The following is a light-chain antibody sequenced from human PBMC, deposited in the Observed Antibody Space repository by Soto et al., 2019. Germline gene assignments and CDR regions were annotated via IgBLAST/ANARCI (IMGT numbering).Light chain of an antibody. CDR3: QQYGSSGT. V-gene: IGKV3-15*01. Sequence: EIVMTRSPATLSVSPGERATLSCRASQTISNNLAWYQQKPGQGPRLLIYGASTRATNIPARFSGSGSGTDFTLTISRLEPEDFAVYYCQQYGSSGTFGQGTRLEI. J-gene: IGKJ5*01. CDR2: GAS. CDR1: QTISNN.